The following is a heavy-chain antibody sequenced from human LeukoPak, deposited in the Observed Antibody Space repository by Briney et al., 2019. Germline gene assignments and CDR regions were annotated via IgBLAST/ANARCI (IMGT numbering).Heavy chain of an antibody. CDR3: SRNSGTLTGWPFDI. Sequence: GGSLRLSCTASGFIFRDHAMSWFRQAPGKGLEWVGFIRTRTYSETTEHAASVKGRFTISGDDSNDIAYLQMNSLKTEDTAVYYCSRNSGTLTGWPFDIWGQGTMVTVSS. D-gene: IGHD5-12*01. CDR1: GFIFRDHA. J-gene: IGHJ3*02. V-gene: IGHV3-49*03. CDR2: IRTRTYSETT.